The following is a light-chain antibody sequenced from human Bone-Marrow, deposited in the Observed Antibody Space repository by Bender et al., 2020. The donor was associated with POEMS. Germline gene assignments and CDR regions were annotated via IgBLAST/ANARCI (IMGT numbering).Light chain of an antibody. J-gene: IGLJ3*02. Sequence: QSVLTQPASVSGSPGQSIIVSCTGSITDIGEYDLVSWYQFHPGKAPKVIIYEVTKGPSGVSNRFSGSKSGNTASLTISGLQAEDEADYYCCSYSGSSTQVFGGGTKLTVL. CDR3: CSYSGSSTQV. CDR2: EVT. CDR1: ITDIGEYDL. V-gene: IGLV2-23*02.